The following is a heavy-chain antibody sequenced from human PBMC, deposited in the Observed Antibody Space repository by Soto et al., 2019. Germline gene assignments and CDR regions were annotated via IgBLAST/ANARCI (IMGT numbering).Heavy chain of an antibody. CDR3: AKDVYGSGTYYYYYYGMDV. J-gene: IGHJ6*01. CDR1: GFTFSSYG. V-gene: IGHV3-30*18. CDR2: ISYDGSNK. Sequence: QVQLVESGGGVVQPGRSLRLSCAASGFTFSSYGMHWVRQAPGKGLEWVAVISYDGSNKYYADSVKGRFTISRDNSKNTLYLQMNSLRAEDTAMYYCAKDVYGSGTYYYYYYGMDVW. D-gene: IGHD3-10*01.